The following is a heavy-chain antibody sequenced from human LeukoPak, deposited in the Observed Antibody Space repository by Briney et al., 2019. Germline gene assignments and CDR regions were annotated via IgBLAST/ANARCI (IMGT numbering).Heavy chain of an antibody. V-gene: IGHV3-48*03. D-gene: IGHD2-2*01. CDR3: ARTSSAVDFDY. J-gene: IGHJ4*02. CDR2: ISSSGSTI. Sequence: GGSLRLSCAASGFTFSSYEMNWVRQAPGKGLECISYISSSGSTIYYADSVKGRFTISRDNAKKSLYLQMNSLRAEDTAVYYCARTSSAVDFDYWGQGTQVTVSS. CDR1: GFTFSSYE.